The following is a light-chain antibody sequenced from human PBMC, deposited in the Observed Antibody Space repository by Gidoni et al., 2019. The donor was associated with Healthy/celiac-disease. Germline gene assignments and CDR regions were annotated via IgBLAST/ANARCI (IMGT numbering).Light chain of an antibody. CDR2: GAS. CDR3: QQCGSSQT. J-gene: IGKJ1*01. V-gene: IGKV3-20*01. CDR1: QSVSSSY. Sequence: EIVLTQSPGTLSLSPGERATLSCRASQSVSSSYLAWYQQKPGQAPRLLIYGASSRATGIPDRFSGSGSGTDFTLTISRLESEDFAVYYCQQCGSSQTFGQGTKVEIK.